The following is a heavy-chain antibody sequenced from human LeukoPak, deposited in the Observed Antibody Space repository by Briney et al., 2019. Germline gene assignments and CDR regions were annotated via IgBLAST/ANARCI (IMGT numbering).Heavy chain of an antibody. CDR2: INPTGSST. CDR1: GYTFTSYG. Sequence: ASVKVSCKASGYTFTSYGISWVRQAPGQGLEWMGLINPTGSSTGYAQKFQGRVTMTRDMSTSTVYMELSTLRFEDTAIYYCVRDFTREGYWGQGTLVTVSS. CDR3: VRDFTREGY. J-gene: IGHJ4*02. D-gene: IGHD3-16*01. V-gene: IGHV1-46*01.